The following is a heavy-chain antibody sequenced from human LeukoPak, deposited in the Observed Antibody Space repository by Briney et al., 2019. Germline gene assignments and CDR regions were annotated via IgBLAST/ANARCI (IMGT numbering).Heavy chain of an antibody. CDR1: GFTFSDYY. Sequence: PGGSLRLSCAASGFTFSDYYMSWIRQAPGKGLEWVSYISSSRNTIKYADSVKGRFTISRDNPKNSLYLQMNSLRGEDTAVYYCATMPYCSSATCYDFGMDVWGQGTTVTVSS. V-gene: IGHV3-11*01. D-gene: IGHD2-2*01. CDR2: ISSSRNTI. J-gene: IGHJ6*02. CDR3: ATMPYCSSATCYDFGMDV.